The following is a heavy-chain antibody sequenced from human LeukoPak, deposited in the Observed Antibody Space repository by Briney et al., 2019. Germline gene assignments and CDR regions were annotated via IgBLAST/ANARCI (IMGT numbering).Heavy chain of an antibody. CDR1: GYSISSGYY. CDR3: ARGYQDCYNDYFDY. Sequence: SETLSLTCTVSGYSISSGYYWGWIRQPPGKGLEWIGSIYHSGSTYYNPSLKSRVTISVDTSKNQFSLKLSSVTAADTAVYYCARGYQDCYNDYFDYWGQGTLVTVSS. V-gene: IGHV4-38-2*02. CDR2: IYHSGST. D-gene: IGHD5-24*01. J-gene: IGHJ4*02.